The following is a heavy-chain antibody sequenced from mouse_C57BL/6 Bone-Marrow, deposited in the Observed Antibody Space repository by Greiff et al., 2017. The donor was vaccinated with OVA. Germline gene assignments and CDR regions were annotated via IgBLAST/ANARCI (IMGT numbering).Heavy chain of an antibody. CDR3: ARRGWLLRWFAD. CDR2: IYPRSGNT. D-gene: IGHD2-3*01. Sequence: QVQLQQSGAELARPGASVKLSCKASGYTFTSYGISWVKQRTGQGLEWIGEIYPRSGNTYYNEKFKGKATLTADKSSSTAYMELRSLTSEDSAVYFCARRGWLLRWFADWGQGTLVTVSA. V-gene: IGHV1-81*01. CDR1: GYTFTSYG. J-gene: IGHJ3*01.